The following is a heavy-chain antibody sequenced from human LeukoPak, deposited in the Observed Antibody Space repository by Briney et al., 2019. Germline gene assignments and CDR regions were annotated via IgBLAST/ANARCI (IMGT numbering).Heavy chain of an antibody. CDR3: ASGLDGSGSYYYYYYYMDV. CDR1: GFTFNNYW. D-gene: IGHD3-10*01. V-gene: IGHV3-48*04. J-gene: IGHJ6*03. Sequence: PGGSLRLSCAASGFTFNNYWMNWVRQAPGKGLEWVSYISSSGSTIYYADSVKGRFTISRDNAKNSLYLQMNNLRAEDTAVYYCASGLDGSGSYYYYYYYMDVWGKGTTVTVSS. CDR2: ISSSGSTI.